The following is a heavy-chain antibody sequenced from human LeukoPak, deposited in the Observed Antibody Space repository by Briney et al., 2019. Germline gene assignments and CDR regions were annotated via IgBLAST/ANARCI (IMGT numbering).Heavy chain of an antibody. V-gene: IGHV1-18*01. CDR2: ISAYNGNT. CDR1: GYTFTSYG. Sequence: ASVKVSCKASGYTFTSYGISWVRQAPGQGLEWMGWISAYNGNTNYAQKLQGRVTMTTDTSTSTAYMELRSLRSDDTAVYYCARDAPAAGHDDAFDIWGQGTMVTVSS. J-gene: IGHJ3*02. D-gene: IGHD6-13*01. CDR3: ARDAPAAGHDDAFDI.